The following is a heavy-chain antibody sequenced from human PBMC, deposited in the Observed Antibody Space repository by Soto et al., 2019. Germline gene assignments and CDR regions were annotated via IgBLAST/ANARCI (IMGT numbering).Heavy chain of an antibody. CDR2: VSSSSIYI. V-gene: IGHV3-21*01. J-gene: IGHJ4*02. CDR1: GFTFNTYT. Sequence: VGSLRLSCAASGFTFNTYTLAWVRQAPGRGLEWVSSVSSSSIYIHYGDSVKGRFTISRDNAQNSVYLQMDSLRADDTAVYYCAREAYCSSTSCYLDYWGRGTLVTVSS. D-gene: IGHD2-2*01. CDR3: AREAYCSSTSCYLDY.